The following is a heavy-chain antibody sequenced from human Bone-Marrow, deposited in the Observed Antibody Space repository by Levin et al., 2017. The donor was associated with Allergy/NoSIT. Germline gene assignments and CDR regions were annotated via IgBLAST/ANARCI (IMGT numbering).Heavy chain of an antibody. V-gene: IGHV3-74*01. J-gene: IGHJ4*02. Sequence: AGGSLRLSCAVSGFTFSSYWMHWVRQIPGKGLVWVSRVNHDASRTSYADSVRGRFTISRDNAKNKVYLQMNSLRAEDTAVYYCARDSLLSIVGATFDYWGQGTLVTVSS. CDR3: ARDSLLSIVGATFDY. D-gene: IGHD1-26*01. CDR1: GFTFSSYW. CDR2: VNHDASRT.